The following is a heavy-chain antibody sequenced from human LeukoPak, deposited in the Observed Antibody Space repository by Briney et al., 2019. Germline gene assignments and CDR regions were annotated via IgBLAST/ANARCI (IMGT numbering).Heavy chain of an antibody. CDR1: GGSFSGYY. CDR2: INHSGST. D-gene: IGHD6-19*01. CDR3: ARRAYSSGWYLTRPIDY. Sequence: SSETLSLTCAVYGGSFSGYYWSWIRQPPGKGLEWIGEINHSGSTNYNPSLKSRVTISVDTSKNQFSLKLSSVTAADTAVYYCARRAYSSGWYLTRPIDYWGQGTLVTVSS. V-gene: IGHV4-34*01. J-gene: IGHJ4*02.